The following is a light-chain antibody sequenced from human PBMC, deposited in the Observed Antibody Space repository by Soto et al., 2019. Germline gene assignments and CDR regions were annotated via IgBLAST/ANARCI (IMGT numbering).Light chain of an antibody. CDR1: QSVGSTY. CDR3: QQYGETPWT. V-gene: IGKV3-20*01. CDR2: GAS. J-gene: IGKJ1*01. Sequence: EIVLTQSPDTLSLSPGVRAPLSCRARQSVGSTYLAWSQQKPGQAPRLLIFGASSRATGIADRFSGSGSGTDFTLTISRLEPEDFAVYYCQQYGETPWTFGQGTKVDIK.